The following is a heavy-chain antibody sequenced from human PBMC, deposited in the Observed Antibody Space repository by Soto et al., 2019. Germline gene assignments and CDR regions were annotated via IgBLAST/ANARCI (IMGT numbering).Heavy chain of an antibody. Sequence: PSETLSLTCTVSGGSMRNYCWTWIGQPPGKGLEWIGYIHYSGTTSFFPSYNPSLRSRVTISEDTSKNQFSLKLLSVTTADTAVYFCAAGEASSRNLAPYYLDFWGQGTLVTVSS. J-gene: IGHJ4*02. CDR2: IHYSGTT. CDR3: AAGEASSRNLAPYYLDF. D-gene: IGHD6-13*01. CDR1: GGSMRNYC. V-gene: IGHV4-59*01.